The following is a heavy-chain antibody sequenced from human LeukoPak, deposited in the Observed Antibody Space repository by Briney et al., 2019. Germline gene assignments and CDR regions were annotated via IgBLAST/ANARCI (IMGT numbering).Heavy chain of an antibody. J-gene: IGHJ6*02. CDR1: SGSISGYY. Sequence: SETLSLTCAVSSGSISGYYWSWMRQPAGKALEWIGRIYATGRTTYNPSLKTRVTMSVDTSKNQFSLEVSSVTAADTAVYYCARDPPDEKMANAMDVWGQGTAVTASS. V-gene: IGHV4-4*07. CDR3: ARDPPDEKMANAMDV. D-gene: IGHD2-8*01. CDR2: IYATGRT.